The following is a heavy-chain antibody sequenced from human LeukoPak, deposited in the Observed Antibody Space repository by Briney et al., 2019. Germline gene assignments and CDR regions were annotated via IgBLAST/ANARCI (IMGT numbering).Heavy chain of an antibody. V-gene: IGHV3-53*01. CDR3: ARDIRRGYSYGYGEY. CDR2: IYSGGST. Sequence: GGSLRLSCAAFGFTVSGNYMSWVRQAPGKGLEWVSVIYSGGSTYYADSVKGRFTISRDNSKNTLYLQMNSLRAEDTAVYYCARDIRRGYSYGYGEYWGQGTLVTVSS. D-gene: IGHD5-18*01. CDR1: GFTVSGNY. J-gene: IGHJ4*02.